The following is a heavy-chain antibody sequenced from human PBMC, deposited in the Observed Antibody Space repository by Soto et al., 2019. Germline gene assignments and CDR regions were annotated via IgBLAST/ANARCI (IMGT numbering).Heavy chain of an antibody. CDR2: ISDSDNAT. Sequence: EVQLLESGGGLVQPGGSLRLSCAASGFTLSSYAMTWVRQAPGKGLEWVSVISDSDNATYYADSVKGRLTISRDNSKNTLYLQLNSLRAEDTAVYYCEKGVSSSAWSASDSWGQGTLVTVSA. V-gene: IGHV3-23*01. CDR1: GFTLSSYA. J-gene: IGHJ4*02. CDR3: EKGVSSSAWSASDS. D-gene: IGHD6-19*01.